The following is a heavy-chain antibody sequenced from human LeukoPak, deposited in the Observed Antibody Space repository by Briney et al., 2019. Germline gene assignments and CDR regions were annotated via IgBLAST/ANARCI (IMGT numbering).Heavy chain of an antibody. CDR2: ISRNGGST. J-gene: IGHJ4*02. D-gene: IGHD2/OR15-2a*01. CDR3: VKDLRSDFMGVLSRYLSY. Sequence: PGGSLRLSCSASGFTFSSLAKHWVRQAPGKGLEYVAAISRNGGSTYYADSVKGRFTISRDNSKNTLYLQMSSLRAEDTAVYLCVKDLRSDFMGVLSRYLSYWGQGTLVTVSS. CDR1: GFTFSSLA. V-gene: IGHV3-64D*09.